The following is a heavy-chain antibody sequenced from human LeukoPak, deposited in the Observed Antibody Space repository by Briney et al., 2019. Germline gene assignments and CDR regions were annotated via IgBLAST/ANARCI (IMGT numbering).Heavy chain of an antibody. V-gene: IGHV3-21*01. Sequence: GSLRLSCAAPGFTFSSYGMNWVRQAPGKGLEWVSSISSSSSYIYYADSVKGRFTISRDNAKNSLYLQMNSLRAEDTAVYYCARAYYDFWSGYRESDYWGQGTLVTVSS. J-gene: IGHJ4*02. CDR1: GFTFSSYG. D-gene: IGHD3-3*01. CDR3: ARAYYDFWSGYRESDY. CDR2: ISSSSSYI.